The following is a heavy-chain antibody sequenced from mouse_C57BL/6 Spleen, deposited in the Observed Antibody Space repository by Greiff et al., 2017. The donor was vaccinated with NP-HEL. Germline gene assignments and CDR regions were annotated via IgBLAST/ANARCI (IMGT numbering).Heavy chain of an antibody. Sequence: VQLVESGPELVKPGASVKISCKASGYAFSSSWMNWVKQRPGQGLEWIGRIYPGDGDTNYNGTFKGKATLTADKSSSTAYMQLSSLTSEDSAVYYGARYTYGSRVVYAMDFWGQGTSVTVSS. CDR3: ARYTYGSRVVYAMDF. CDR2: IYPGDGDT. CDR1: GYAFSSSW. J-gene: IGHJ4*01. V-gene: IGHV1-82*01. D-gene: IGHD1-1*01.